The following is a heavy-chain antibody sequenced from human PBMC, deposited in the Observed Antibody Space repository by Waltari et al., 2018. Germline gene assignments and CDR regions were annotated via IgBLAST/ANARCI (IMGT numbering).Heavy chain of an antibody. V-gene: IGHV4-39*01. CDR1: GGSISSSSYS. Sequence: QLQLQESGPGLVKPSETLSLTCTVSGGSISSSSYSWCWIRQPPGKGLEWIGSIYYSGSTYYNPSLKSRVTISVDTSKNQFSLKLSSVTAADTAVYYCARPVESNAPFDAFDIWGQGTMVTVSS. D-gene: IGHD3-3*01. CDR3: ARPVESNAPFDAFDI. CDR2: IYYSGST. J-gene: IGHJ3*02.